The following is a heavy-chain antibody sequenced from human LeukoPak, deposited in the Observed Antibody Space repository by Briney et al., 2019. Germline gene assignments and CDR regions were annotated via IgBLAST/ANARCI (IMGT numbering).Heavy chain of an antibody. CDR1: GGSISSGDYN. J-gene: IGHJ5*02. Sequence: PSETLSLTCTVSGGSISSGDYNWSWIRQSPGKGLEWIGYIYYSGSTYYNPSLKSRVTISVDTSKNQFSLKLSSVTAADTAVYYCARGERITIFGVVSPKGWFDPWGQGTLVTVSS. CDR3: ARGERITIFGVVSPKGWFDP. CDR2: IYYSGST. D-gene: IGHD3-3*01. V-gene: IGHV4-30-4*01.